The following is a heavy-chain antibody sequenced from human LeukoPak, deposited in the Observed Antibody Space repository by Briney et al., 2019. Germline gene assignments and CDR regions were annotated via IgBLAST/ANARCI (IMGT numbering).Heavy chain of an antibody. J-gene: IGHJ5*02. Sequence: PAETLSLTCTVSGGSISSYYWSWIRQPAGKGLEWIGRIYTSGSTNYNPSLKSRVTMSVDTSKNQSSLKLSSVTAADTAVYYCARVRGSSWYKENNWFDPWGQGTLVTVSS. D-gene: IGHD6-13*01. CDR3: ARVRGSSWYKENNWFDP. CDR1: GGSISSYY. V-gene: IGHV4-4*07. CDR2: IYTSGST.